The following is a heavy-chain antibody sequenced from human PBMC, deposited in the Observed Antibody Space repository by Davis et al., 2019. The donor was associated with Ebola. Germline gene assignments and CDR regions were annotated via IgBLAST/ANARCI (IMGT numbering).Heavy chain of an antibody. CDR3: TTRGFDS. D-gene: IGHD3-10*01. CDR1: GFTFSGSS. CDR2: IRTPAYNYAT. V-gene: IGHV3-73*01. Sequence: GEFLKIPCAASGFTFSGSSMQWVRQGPGKGLEWIGRIRTPAYNYATVYPASVKGRFTIPRDDSKSTTYLQMNSLRIEDTAVYYCTTRGFDSWGQGTLVTVFS. J-gene: IGHJ4*02.